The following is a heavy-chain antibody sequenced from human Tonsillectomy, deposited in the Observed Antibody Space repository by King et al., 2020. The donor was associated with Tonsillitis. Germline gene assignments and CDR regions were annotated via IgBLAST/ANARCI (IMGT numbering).Heavy chain of an antibody. V-gene: IGHV6-1*01. CDR3: ARDFLGGSGWPFDY. CDR1: GDFVSSNSAG. J-gene: IGHJ4*02. CDR2: TYYRSKWKR. D-gene: IGHD6-19*01. Sequence: QLQESGPGLVKPSQTLSLTCAISGDFVSSNSAGWNWIRQSPSRGLEWLGRTYYRSKWKRNYAESVKSRIIINPDTSKNQFSLQLTSVTPEDTAVYYCARDFLGGSGWPFDYWGQGTLVTVSS.